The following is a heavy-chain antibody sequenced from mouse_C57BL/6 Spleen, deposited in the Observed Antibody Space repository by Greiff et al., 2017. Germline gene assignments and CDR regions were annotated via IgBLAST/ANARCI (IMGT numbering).Heavy chain of an antibody. CDR3: ARWITTAPFAY. J-gene: IGHJ3*01. D-gene: IGHD1-2*01. Sequence: VHVKQSGPELVKPGASVKIPCKASGYTFTDYNMDWVKQSHGKSLEWIGDINPNNGGTIYNQKFKGKATLTVDKSSSTAYMELRSLTSEDTAVYYCARWITTAPFAYWGQGTLVTVSA. CDR1: GYTFTDYN. V-gene: IGHV1-18*01. CDR2: INPNNGGT.